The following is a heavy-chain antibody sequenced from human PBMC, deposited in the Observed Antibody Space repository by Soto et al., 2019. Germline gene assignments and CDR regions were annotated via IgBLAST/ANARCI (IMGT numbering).Heavy chain of an antibody. CDR3: ARDPSIVATTPPYYSYGLDV. CDR2: ISAYNGNT. D-gene: IGHD1-26*01. J-gene: IGHJ6*02. V-gene: IGHV1-18*04. CDR1: GYTFDNYG. Sequence: QVQLVQSGAEVKKPGASVKVSCKAVGYTFDNYGIIWVRQAPGQGLEWMGWISAYNGNTNYAQKFQGRVTMTTDTSTSTAYMELRSLRSDDTAVYYCARDPSIVATTPPYYSYGLDVWGQGTTVTVSS.